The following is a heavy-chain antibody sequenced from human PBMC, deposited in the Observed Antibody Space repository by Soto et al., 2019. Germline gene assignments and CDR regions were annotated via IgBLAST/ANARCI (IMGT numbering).Heavy chain of an antibody. CDR1: GDSVSSNSAA. D-gene: IGHD6-13*01. J-gene: IGHJ6*02. V-gene: IGHV6-1*01. CDR2: TYYRSKWYN. Sequence: SQNLSLTCAISGDSVSSNSAAWNWIRQSPSRCLEWLGRTYYRSKWYNDYAVSVKSRITINPDTSNNQFSLQLNSVTPEDTAVYYCARDEVSGSYDYYYYYGMDVWGQGTTVTVSS. CDR3: ARDEVSGSYDYYYYYGMDV.